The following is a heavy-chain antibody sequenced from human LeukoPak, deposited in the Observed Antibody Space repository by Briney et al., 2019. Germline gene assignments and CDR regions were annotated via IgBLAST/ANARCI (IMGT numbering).Heavy chain of an antibody. V-gene: IGHV4-30-2*01. CDR3: ARNAGIVGTTLFDP. D-gene: IGHD1-26*01. J-gene: IGHJ5*02. Sequence: SQTLSLTCTVSGGSISSGGYYWSWIRQPPGKGLEWIGYIYHSGSTYYNPSLKSRVTISVDRSKNQFSLKLSSVTAADTAVYYCARNAGIVGTTLFDPWGQGTLVTVFS. CDR1: GGSISSGGYY. CDR2: IYHSGST.